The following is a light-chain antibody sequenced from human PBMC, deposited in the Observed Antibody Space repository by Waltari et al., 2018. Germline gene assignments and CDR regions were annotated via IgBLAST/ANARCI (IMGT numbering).Light chain of an antibody. CDR2: SNH. Sequence: QSALTQPPSASGTPGQRVTISCSGSSSNLGSNTVNWYQQLPGTAPKLLICSNHKGPSGVPDRFPGSESGTSASLAINGLQSEDEADYYCAAWDGSLDGPVFGGGTKVTVL. V-gene: IGLV1-44*01. CDR3: AAWDGSLDGPV. CDR1: SSNLGSNT. J-gene: IGLJ3*02.